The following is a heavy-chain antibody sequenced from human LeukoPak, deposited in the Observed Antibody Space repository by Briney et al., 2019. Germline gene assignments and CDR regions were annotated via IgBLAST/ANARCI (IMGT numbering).Heavy chain of an antibody. CDR1: GFTFSNYA. CDR3: AKYYESGTLSLSLFDY. J-gene: IGHJ4*02. CDR2: ISGGGGNT. Sequence: GGSLRLSCAAFGFTFSNYAMSWVRQAPGKGLEWVSGISGGGGNTHYADSVKGRFSISRDNSKNTLYLQMNSLRAEDTAVYYCAKYYESGTLSLSLFDYWGQGTLVTVSS. V-gene: IGHV3-23*01. D-gene: IGHD3-10*01.